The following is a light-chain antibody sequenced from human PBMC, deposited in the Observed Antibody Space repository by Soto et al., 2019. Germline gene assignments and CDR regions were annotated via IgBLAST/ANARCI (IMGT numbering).Light chain of an antibody. J-gene: IGKJ1*01. CDR3: QKYGSSPGT. CDR1: QSVSSSY. V-gene: IGKV3-20*01. CDR2: GAS. Sequence: IVLTQSPGTLSLSPGERATLSCRASQSVSSSYLAWYQQKPGQAPRLLIYGASSRATGIPDRFSGSGSGTDFTLTISRLEPEDFAVYYCQKYGSSPGTFGQGTKVDI.